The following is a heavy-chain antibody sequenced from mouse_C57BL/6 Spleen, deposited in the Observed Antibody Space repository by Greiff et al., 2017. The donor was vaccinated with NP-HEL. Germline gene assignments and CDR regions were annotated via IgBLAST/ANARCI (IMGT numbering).Heavy chain of an antibody. J-gene: IGHJ2*01. D-gene: IGHD2-1*01. V-gene: IGHV1-80*01. CDR1: GYAFSSYW. Sequence: VQLQQSGAELVKPGASVKISCKASGYAFSSYWMNWVKQRPGKGLEWIGQIYPGDGDTNYNGKFKGKATLTADKSSSTAYMQLSSLTSEDSAVYFCARWGNYGYFDYWGQGTTLTVSS. CDR3: ARWGNYGYFDY. CDR2: IYPGDGDT.